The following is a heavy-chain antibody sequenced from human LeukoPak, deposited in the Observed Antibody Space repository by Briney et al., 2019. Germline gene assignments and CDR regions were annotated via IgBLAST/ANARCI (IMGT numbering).Heavy chain of an antibody. Sequence: SETLSLTCTVSGGSISSYYWSWIRQPPGKGLEWIGYIYYSGSTNYNPSLKSRVTISVDTSKNQFSLKLSSVTAADTAAYYCARNHPSGSWYWGDYYFDYWGQGTLVTVSS. CDR2: IYYSGST. CDR3: ARNHPSGSWYWGDYYFDY. J-gene: IGHJ4*02. CDR1: GGSISSYY. V-gene: IGHV4-59*01. D-gene: IGHD6-13*01.